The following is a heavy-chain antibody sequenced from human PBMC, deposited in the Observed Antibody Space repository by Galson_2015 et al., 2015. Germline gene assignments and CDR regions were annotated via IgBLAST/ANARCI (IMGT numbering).Heavy chain of an antibody. CDR1: GGSISSYY. CDR2: IYYSGST. J-gene: IGHJ6*03. Sequence: ETLSLPCTVSGGSISSYYWSWIRQPPGKGLEWIGYIYYSGSTNYNPSLKSRVTISVDTSKNQFSLKLSSVTAADTAVYYCASHVSGYYYYMDVWGKGTTVTVSS. CDR3: ASHVSGYYYYMDV. V-gene: IGHV4-59*01. D-gene: IGHD5/OR15-5a*01.